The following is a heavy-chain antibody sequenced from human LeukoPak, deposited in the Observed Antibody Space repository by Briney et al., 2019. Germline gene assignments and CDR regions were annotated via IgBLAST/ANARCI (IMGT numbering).Heavy chain of an antibody. CDR1: GYSISSGHY. D-gene: IGHD6-13*01. CDR3: ARDRIAAAGTPGY. V-gene: IGHV4-38-2*02. CDR2: IYNSGST. J-gene: IGHJ4*02. Sequence: SETLSLTCTVSGYSISSGHYWGWIRQPPGKGLEWIGSIYNSGSTYYNPSLKSRVTISVDTSKNQFSLKLSSVTAADTAVYYCARDRIAAAGTPGYWGQGTLVTVSS.